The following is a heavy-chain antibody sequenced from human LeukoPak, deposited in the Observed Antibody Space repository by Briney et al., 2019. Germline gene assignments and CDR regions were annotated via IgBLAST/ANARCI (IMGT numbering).Heavy chain of an antibody. J-gene: IGHJ3*02. V-gene: IGHV1-18*01. Sequence: ASVKVSCKASGYTFTSYGISWVRQAPGQGLGWMGWISAYNGNTNYAQKLQGRVTMTTDTSTSTAYMELRSLRSDDTAVYYCARELGRLGYYYDSSGYEDAFDIWGQGTMVTVSS. D-gene: IGHD3-22*01. CDR3: ARELGRLGYYYDSSGYEDAFDI. CDR2: ISAYNGNT. CDR1: GYTFTSYG.